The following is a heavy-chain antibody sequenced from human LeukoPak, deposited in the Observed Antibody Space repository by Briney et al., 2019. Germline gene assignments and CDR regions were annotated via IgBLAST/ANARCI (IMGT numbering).Heavy chain of an antibody. CDR2: ISSSGSTI. V-gene: IGHV3-11*01. Sequence: GGSLRLSCAASGFTFSDYYMSWIRQAPGKGLEWVSYISSSGSTIYYADSVKGRFTISRDNAKNSLYLQMNSLRAEDTAVYYCARDRDYYDSSLDAFDIWGQGTMVTVSS. CDR1: GFTFSDYY. D-gene: IGHD3-22*01. CDR3: ARDRDYYDSSLDAFDI. J-gene: IGHJ3*02.